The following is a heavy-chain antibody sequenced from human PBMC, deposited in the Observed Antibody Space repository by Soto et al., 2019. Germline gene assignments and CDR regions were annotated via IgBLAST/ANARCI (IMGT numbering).Heavy chain of an antibody. D-gene: IGHD3-22*01. CDR3: ARVGKGGYYYDSSGYQYPYYYYYGMDV. J-gene: IGHJ6*02. CDR1: GGSISSYY. V-gene: IGHV4-4*07. CDR2: IYTSGRT. Sequence: QVQLQESGPGLVKPSETLSLTCTVSGGSISSYYWSWIRQPAGKGLEWIGRIYTSGRTNYNPSLKSRVTMSVDTSKNQFALKLSSVTAADTAVYYCARVGKGGYYYDSSGYQYPYYYYYGMDVWGQGTTVTVSS.